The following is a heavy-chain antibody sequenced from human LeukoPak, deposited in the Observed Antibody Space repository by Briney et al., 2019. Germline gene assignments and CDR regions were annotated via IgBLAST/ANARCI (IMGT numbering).Heavy chain of an antibody. J-gene: IGHJ4*02. CDR1: GYSFTRHS. Sequence: PGESLKISCKCSGYSFTRHSIGWVRQMPGQGLEWMGIIYVGDSDTRYSPSFQGQVTISVDKSISTAYLHWSSLKASDTAMYYCARPISENYVDYWGQGTLVTVSS. V-gene: IGHV5-51*01. CDR2: IYVGDSDT. CDR3: ARPISENYVDY.